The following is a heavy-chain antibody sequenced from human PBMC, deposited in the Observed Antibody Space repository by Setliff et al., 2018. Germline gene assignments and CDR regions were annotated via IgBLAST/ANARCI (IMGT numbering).Heavy chain of an antibody. D-gene: IGHD1-26*01. CDR1: GDSISSGDYF. Sequence: SETLSLTCTVSGDSISSGDYFWSWIRQPPGKGLEWIAYIYHSGSAYHNSSLKSRVTMSVDTSKNQFSLHLTSVTAADTAVYYCAREVGTSTSSDAFDVWGQGMMVTV. CDR2: IYHSGSA. V-gene: IGHV4-30-4*08. CDR3: AREVGTSTSSDAFDV. J-gene: IGHJ3*01.